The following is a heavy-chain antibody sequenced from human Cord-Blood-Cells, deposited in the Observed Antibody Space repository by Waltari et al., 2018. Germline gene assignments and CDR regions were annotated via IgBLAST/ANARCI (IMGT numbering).Heavy chain of an antibody. Sequence: QVQLQESGPGLVKPSETLSLTCTVSGYSISSGYYWGWIRQPPGKGLEWIGSIYHSGSTYDTPPLKGQVTIPVDTPKNQFSLKLSSVTAADTAVYYWASSNYRVGWFDPWGQGTLVTVSS. J-gene: IGHJ5*02. CDR2: IYHSGST. D-gene: IGHD4-4*01. V-gene: IGHV4-38-2*02. CDR1: GYSISSGYY. CDR3: ASSNYRVGWFDP.